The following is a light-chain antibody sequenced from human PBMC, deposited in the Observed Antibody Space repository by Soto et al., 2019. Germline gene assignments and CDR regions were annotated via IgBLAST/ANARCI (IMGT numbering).Light chain of an antibody. J-gene: IGKJ1*01. V-gene: IGKV1-5*03. CDR3: QHYNSYSEA. CDR2: KAS. Sequence: DIQMTQSPSTLSGSVGDRVTITCRASQTISSWLAWYQQKPGKAPKLLIYKASTLKSGVPSRFSGSGSGTEFTLSLSSLRPDDVATYYCQHYNSYSEAFGQGTKVELK. CDR1: QTISSW.